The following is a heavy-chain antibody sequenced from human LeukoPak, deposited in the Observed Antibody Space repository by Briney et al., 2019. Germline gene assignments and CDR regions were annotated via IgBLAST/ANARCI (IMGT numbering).Heavy chain of an antibody. CDR2: ISGGGGST. V-gene: IGHV3-23*01. J-gene: IGHJ6*04. CDR1: GSTFSSYA. D-gene: IGHD3-10*02. Sequence: GGSLRLSCAASGSTFSSYAMSWVRRAPGKGLEWVSAISGGGGSTYYADSVKGRFTISRDTSKNTLYLQMNSLRAEDTAVYYCAELGITMIGGVWGKGTTVTISS. CDR3: AELGITMIGGV.